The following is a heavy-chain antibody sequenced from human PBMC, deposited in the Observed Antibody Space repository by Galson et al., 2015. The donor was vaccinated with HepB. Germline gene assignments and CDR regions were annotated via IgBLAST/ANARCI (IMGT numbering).Heavy chain of an antibody. Sequence: SLRLSCAASGFTFSGYGMHWVRQAPGKGLGWVAVISYDGSNKYYADSVKGRFTISRDNSKNTLYLQMNSLRAEDTAVYYCAKEDQGSLSYYYMDVWGKGTTVTVSS. CDR3: AKEDQGSLSYYYMDV. CDR1: GFTFSGYG. J-gene: IGHJ6*03. CDR2: ISYDGSNK. V-gene: IGHV3-30*18. D-gene: IGHD1-26*01.